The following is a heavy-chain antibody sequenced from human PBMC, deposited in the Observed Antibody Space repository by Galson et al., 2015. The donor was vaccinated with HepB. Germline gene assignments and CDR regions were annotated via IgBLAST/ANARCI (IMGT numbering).Heavy chain of an antibody. CDR3: ARDYGEVLFYFDY. CDR1: GGSITNSNYY. V-gene: IGHV4-39*01. D-gene: IGHD4-17*01. CDR2: IYDSGST. J-gene: IGHJ4*02. Sequence: SETLSLTCIVSGGSITNSNYYWGWIRQPPGKGLEWSGSIYDSGSTFYNPSLKSRVTIFVDTSKNQFSLNLTSVTAADTAVYYCARDYGEVLFYFDYWGQGTLVTVSS.